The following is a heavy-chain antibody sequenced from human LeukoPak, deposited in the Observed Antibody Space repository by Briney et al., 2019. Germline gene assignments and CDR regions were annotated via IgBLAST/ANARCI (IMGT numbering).Heavy chain of an antibody. D-gene: IGHD2-2*01. CDR1: GFTFDDYG. CDR3: ARDLNEDIVVVPAAGFDY. CDR2: INWNGGST. J-gene: IGHJ4*02. Sequence: GGSLRLSCAASGFTFDDYGMSWVCQAPGKGLEWVSGINWNGGSTGYADSVKGRFTISRDNAKNSLYLQMNSLRAEDTALYYCARDLNEDIVVVPAAGFDYWGQGTLVTVSS. V-gene: IGHV3-20*04.